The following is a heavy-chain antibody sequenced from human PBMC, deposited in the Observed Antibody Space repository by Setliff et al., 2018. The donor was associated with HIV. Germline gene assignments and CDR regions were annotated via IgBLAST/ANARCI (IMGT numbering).Heavy chain of an antibody. CDR3: ARSPGGGRLPYFFDF. CDR1: GGSISTYY. CDR2: IYFTGSS. Sequence: PSETLSLTCTVSGGSISTYYWSWIRQPPGKGLEWIGSIYFTGSSDNNPSLKSRVTLSVDTSKHQFSLKLTSVTAADTAIYYCARSPGGGRLPYFFDFWGQGTLVT. D-gene: IGHD2-15*01. J-gene: IGHJ4*02. V-gene: IGHV4-59*12.